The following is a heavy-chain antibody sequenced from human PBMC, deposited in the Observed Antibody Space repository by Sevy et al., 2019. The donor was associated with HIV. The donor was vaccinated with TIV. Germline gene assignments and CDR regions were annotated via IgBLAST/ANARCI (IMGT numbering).Heavy chain of an antibody. J-gene: IGHJ6*02. Sequence: ASVKVPCKDSGYTFTSYAMHWVRQAPGQRLEWMGWNNAGNGNKKYSQAFQGIVTITRDTSASTAYMELSSLRSEDTAVYYCAGVGNYGDYVDYYYYGMDVWGQGTTVTVSS. CDR2: NNAGNGNK. V-gene: IGHV1-3*01. CDR1: GYTFTSYA. CDR3: AGVGNYGDYVDYYYYGMDV. D-gene: IGHD4-17*01.